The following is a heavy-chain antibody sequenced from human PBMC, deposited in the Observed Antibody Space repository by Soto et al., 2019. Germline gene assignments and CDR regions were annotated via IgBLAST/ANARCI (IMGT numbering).Heavy chain of an antibody. V-gene: IGHV4-34*01. D-gene: IGHD6-6*01. CDR1: GGPFSGYF. J-gene: IGHJ4*02. CDR3: ARGGIAARLLDY. Sequence: SETLSLTCAVYGGPFSGYFWSWIRQPPGKGLEWIGEINHSGNTNYNPSLKSRVTISIDTSRNQFSLKLSSVTAADTAVCYCARGGIAARLLDYWGQGTLVTVSS. CDR2: INHSGNT.